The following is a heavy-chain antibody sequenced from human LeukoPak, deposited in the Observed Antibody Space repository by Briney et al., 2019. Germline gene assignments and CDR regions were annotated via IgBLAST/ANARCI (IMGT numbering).Heavy chain of an antibody. CDR1: GFTFSSYW. D-gene: IGHD1-26*01. CDR3: ARELASGSYFYYYYGMDV. CDR2: INSDGGGT. V-gene: IGHV3-74*01. Sequence: GGSLRLSCAASGFTFSSYWMHWVRQAPGQGLVWVSRINSDGGGTSYADSVKGRFTISRDNAKNTLYLQMNSLRAEDTAAYYCARELASGSYFYYYYGMDVWGQGTTVTVSS. J-gene: IGHJ6*02.